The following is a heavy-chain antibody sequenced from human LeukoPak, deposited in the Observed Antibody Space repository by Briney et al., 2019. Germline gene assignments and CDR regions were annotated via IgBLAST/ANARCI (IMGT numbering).Heavy chain of an antibody. CDR2: INLNTGYT. Sequence: ASVKVSCKPSGDTFTANYLHWVRQAPGQGLEWLGWINLNTGYTKYAQKFQGRVIMTRDTSTSSAFMELSRLRSDDTAVYFCAEDVGRTGTNCFDPWGQGTLVTVSS. CDR3: AEDVGRTGTNCFDP. CDR1: GDTFTANY. V-gene: IGHV1-2*02. D-gene: IGHD1-1*01. J-gene: IGHJ5*02.